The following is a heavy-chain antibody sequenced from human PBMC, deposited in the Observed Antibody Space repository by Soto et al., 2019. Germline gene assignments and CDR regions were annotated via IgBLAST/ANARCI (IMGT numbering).Heavy chain of an antibody. D-gene: IGHD5-12*01. Sequence: QVPLVQSGAEVKKPGASVKVSCKASGYTFTSYAIHWVRQAPGQRLEWMGWINAGNGNTKYSQKFQGRVIITRDTSAGTAYMELSSLRSEDTAVYYCATPIVAFYWGQGTLVTVSS. CDR1: GYTFTSYA. CDR2: INAGNGNT. CDR3: ATPIVAFY. J-gene: IGHJ4*02. V-gene: IGHV1-3*01.